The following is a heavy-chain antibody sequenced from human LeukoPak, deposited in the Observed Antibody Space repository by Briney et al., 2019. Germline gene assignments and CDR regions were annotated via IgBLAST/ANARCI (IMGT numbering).Heavy chain of an antibody. J-gene: IGHJ4*02. Sequence: GGSLRLSCAASGFTFSRYSMNWVRQAPGKGLEWVSSISISSSYIYYADSVKGRFTISRDNSKNTLYLQMNSLRAEDTAVYYCARDHPTITYYYGSGSYYGSVTQKNYFDYWGQGTLVTVSS. V-gene: IGHV3-21*01. CDR2: ISISSSYI. D-gene: IGHD3-10*01. CDR3: ARDHPTITYYYGSGSYYGSVTQKNYFDY. CDR1: GFTFSRYS.